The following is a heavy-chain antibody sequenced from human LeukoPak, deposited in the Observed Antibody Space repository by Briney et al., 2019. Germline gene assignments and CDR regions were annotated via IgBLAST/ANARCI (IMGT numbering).Heavy chain of an antibody. V-gene: IGHV1-24*01. CDR3: ATGVSYGYSRFDY. CDR1: GYTLTELS. J-gene: IGHJ4*02. Sequence: ASVTVSCTVSGYTLTELSMHWVRQAPGKGGEGVGGFDPEDGETIYAQKFQGRVTMTEDTSTDTAYMELSSLRSEDTAVYYCATGVSYGYSRFDYWGQGTLVTVSS. D-gene: IGHD5-18*01. CDR2: FDPEDGET.